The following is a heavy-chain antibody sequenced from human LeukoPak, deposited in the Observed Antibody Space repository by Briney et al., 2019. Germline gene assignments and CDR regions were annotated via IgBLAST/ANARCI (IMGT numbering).Heavy chain of an antibody. CDR2: INHSGST. J-gene: IGHJ3*02. CDR3: ARRGRYCSSTICDRVFDI. V-gene: IGHV4-34*01. D-gene: IGHD2-2*01. CDR1: GGSFSGYY. Sequence: PSETLSLTCAVYGGSFSGYYWSWIRQPPGKGLEWIGEINHSGSTNYNPSLKSRVTISVDTSKAQFSLKLSSVTAADTAVYYCARRGRYCSSTICDRVFDIWGQGTMVTVSS.